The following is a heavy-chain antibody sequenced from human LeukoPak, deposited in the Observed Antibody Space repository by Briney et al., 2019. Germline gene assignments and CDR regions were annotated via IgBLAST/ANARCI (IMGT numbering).Heavy chain of an antibody. CDR3: VTDYLQGEMATIRVNY. D-gene: IGHD5-24*01. Sequence: AGSLRLSCAASGFTFSNAWMSWVRQAPGKGLEWVGRIQSKADGGAADYAAPVKGKFTISRDDPKNTVHLQMNSLKTEDTAVYYCVTDYLQGEMATIRVNYWGQGTLVTVSS. V-gene: IGHV3-15*01. J-gene: IGHJ4*02. CDR2: IQSKADGGAA. CDR1: GFTFSNAW.